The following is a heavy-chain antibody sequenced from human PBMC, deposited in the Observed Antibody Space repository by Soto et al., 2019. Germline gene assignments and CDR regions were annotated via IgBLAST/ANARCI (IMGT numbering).Heavy chain of an antibody. J-gene: IGHJ4*02. D-gene: IGHD5-12*01. Sequence: KASETLSLTCTVSGSSISNYYWSWIRQPAGKGLEWIGRIYTSGRTDYNPSLNSRVTISIDTSKSQFSLRVTSVTAADTAVYYCARERGEEIHSGYDIDSWGQGTLVTVSS. CDR2: IYTSGRT. CDR1: GSSISNYY. V-gene: IGHV4-4*07. CDR3: ARERGEEIHSGYDIDS.